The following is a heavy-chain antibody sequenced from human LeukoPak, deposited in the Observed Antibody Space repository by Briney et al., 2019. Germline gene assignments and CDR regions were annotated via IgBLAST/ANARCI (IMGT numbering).Heavy chain of an antibody. D-gene: IGHD3-3*01. V-gene: IGHV3-21*01. CDR3: ARDRGDFWSGHYYDY. Sequence: GGSLRLSCAASGFTFSSYSMNWVRRAPGKGLEWVSSISSSSSYIYYADSVKGRFTISRDNAKNSLYLQMNSLRAEDTAVYYCARDRGDFWSGHYYDYWGQGTLVTVSS. J-gene: IGHJ4*02. CDR1: GFTFSSYS. CDR2: ISSSSSYI.